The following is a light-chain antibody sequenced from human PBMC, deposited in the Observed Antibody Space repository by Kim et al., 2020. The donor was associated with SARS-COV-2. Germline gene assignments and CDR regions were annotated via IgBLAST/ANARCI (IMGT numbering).Light chain of an antibody. V-gene: IGKV3-11*01. CDR2: DAS. Sequence: SPGERATLSCRASQSVSSYLAWYQQKPGQAPRLLIYDASNRATGIPARFSGSGSGTDFTLTISSLEPEDFAVYYCQQRSNWPPITFGQGTLLEIK. CDR3: QQRSNWPPIT. CDR1: QSVSSY. J-gene: IGKJ5*01.